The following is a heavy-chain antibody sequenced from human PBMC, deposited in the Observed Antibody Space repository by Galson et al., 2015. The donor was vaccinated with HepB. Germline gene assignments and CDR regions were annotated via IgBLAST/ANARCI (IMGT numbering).Heavy chain of an antibody. CDR1: EFTFSDYY. D-gene: IGHD6-13*01. V-gene: IGHV3-11*01. CDR2: ISSSGSTI. Sequence: SLRLSCAASEFTFSDYYMSWIRQAPGKGLEWVSYISSSGSTIYYADSVKGRFTISGDNAKNSLYLQMNSLRAEDTAVYYCARVTAGWVDAFDIWGQGTMVTVSS. CDR3: ARVTAGWVDAFDI. J-gene: IGHJ3*02.